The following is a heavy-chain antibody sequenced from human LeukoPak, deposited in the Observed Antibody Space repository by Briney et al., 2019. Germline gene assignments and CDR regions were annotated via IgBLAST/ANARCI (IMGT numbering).Heavy chain of an antibody. CDR1: GFTFSSYA. J-gene: IGHJ6*02. Sequence: GGSLGLSCAASGFTFSSYAMSWVRQAPGKGLEWVSGNSGSGTTYYADSVKGRFTISRDNSKNTLYLQMNSLRADDTAIYYCAKDRSFFSYGGNYPYGMDVWGQGTTVTVSS. D-gene: IGHD4-23*01. CDR3: AKDRSFFSYGGNYPYGMDV. V-gene: IGHV3-23*01. CDR2: NSGSGTT.